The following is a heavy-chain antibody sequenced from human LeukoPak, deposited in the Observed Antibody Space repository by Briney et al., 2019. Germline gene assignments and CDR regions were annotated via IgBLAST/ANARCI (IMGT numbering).Heavy chain of an antibody. CDR2: IYYSGST. CDR3: ARLIYGSGSFFDALDI. V-gene: IGHV4-39*01. CDR1: GGSISSRSYY. Sequence: PSETLSLTCTVSGGSISSRSYYWGWIRQPPGKGLEWIGSIYYSGSTYYNPSLKSRVTISVDTSKNQLSLKLSSVTAADTAVYYCARLIYGSGSFFDALDIWGQGTMVTVSS. J-gene: IGHJ3*02. D-gene: IGHD3-10*01.